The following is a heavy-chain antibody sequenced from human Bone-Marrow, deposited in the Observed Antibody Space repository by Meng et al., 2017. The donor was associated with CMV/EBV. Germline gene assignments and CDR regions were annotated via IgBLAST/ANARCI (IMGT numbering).Heavy chain of an antibody. V-gene: IGHV1-46*01. CDR1: YS. CDR2: INPSGGST. J-gene: IGHJ6*02. CDR3: ARDPSVGVVVPAAIPYYYGMDV. Sequence: YSMHWVRQDPGQGLEWMGIINPSGGSTSYAQKFQGRVTMTRDTSTSTVYMELSSLRSEDTAVYYCARDPSVGVVVPAAIPYYYGMDVWGQGTTVTVSS. D-gene: IGHD2-2*01.